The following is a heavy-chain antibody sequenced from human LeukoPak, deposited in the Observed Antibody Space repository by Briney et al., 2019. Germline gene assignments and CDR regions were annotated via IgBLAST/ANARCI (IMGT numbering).Heavy chain of an antibody. J-gene: IGHJ4*02. Sequence: GGCMSLSCRASGFIFSTYSMSWVRPAAGGGRGWVSSISSSSSDTYYADSVNGRFTTSTDNVKNSLCLRMTSLRAEDTAVYFCARDLSSSSDYWGQGTLVTVSS. CDR1: GFIFSTYS. D-gene: IGHD6-6*01. V-gene: IGHV3-21*01. CDR2: ISSSSSDT. CDR3: ARDLSSSSDY.